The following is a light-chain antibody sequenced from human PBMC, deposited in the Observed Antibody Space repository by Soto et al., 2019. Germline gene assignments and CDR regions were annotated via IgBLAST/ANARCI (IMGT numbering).Light chain of an antibody. CDR3: VLYMGSGISV. J-gene: IGLJ2*01. V-gene: IGLV8-61*01. Sequence: QAVVTQEPSFSVSPGGTVTLTCGLSSGSVSTSYYPRWYQQTPGQAPHTLLFSTNPRSSGVPDRFSGSVLGNKAALTITGAQEDDQAHDYCVLYMGSGISVFGGGTPLTVL. CDR1: SGSVSTSYY. CDR2: STN.